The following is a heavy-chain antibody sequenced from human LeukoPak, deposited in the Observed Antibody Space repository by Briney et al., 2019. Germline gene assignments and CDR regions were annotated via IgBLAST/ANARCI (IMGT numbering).Heavy chain of an antibody. Sequence: PGGSLRLSCAASGFPFSSHAMSWVRQAPGKGLEWVSAISGSGDTTYYADSVKGRFTISRDNSKNTLYLQMNSLRAEDTAVYYCARVGSGNDYWGQGTLVTVSS. J-gene: IGHJ4*02. CDR3: ARVGSGNDY. V-gene: IGHV3-23*01. CDR2: ISGSGDTT. D-gene: IGHD3-10*01. CDR1: GFPFSSHA.